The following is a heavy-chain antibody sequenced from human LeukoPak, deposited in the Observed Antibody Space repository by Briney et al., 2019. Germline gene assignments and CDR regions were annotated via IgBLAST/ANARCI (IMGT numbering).Heavy chain of an antibody. CDR2: ISYSGNTI. CDR3: ARWNQEVGFDY. V-gene: IGHV3-48*03. Sequence: GGSLRLSCAASGFTFSSYEMNWVRQAPGKGLEWVSYISYSGNTIYSADSVKGRFTISRDNAKNSLYLQMNSLRVEDTAVYYCARWNQEVGFDYWGQGTLVTVSS. J-gene: IGHJ4*02. CDR1: GFTFSSYE. D-gene: IGHD1-14*01.